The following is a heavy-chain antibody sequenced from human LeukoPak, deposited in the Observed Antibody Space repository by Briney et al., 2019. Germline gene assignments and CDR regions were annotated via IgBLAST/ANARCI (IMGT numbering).Heavy chain of an antibody. D-gene: IGHD5-18*01. CDR3: ARDFRYSYAFDI. V-gene: IGHV3-21*01. CDR1: GFTFSSYS. CDR2: ISSSSYI. Sequence: GGSLRLSCAASGFTFSSYSMNWVRQAPGKGLEWVSSISSSSYIYYADSVKGRFTISRDNAKNSLYLQMNSLRAEDTAVYYCARDFRYSYAFDIWGQGTMVTVSS. J-gene: IGHJ3*02.